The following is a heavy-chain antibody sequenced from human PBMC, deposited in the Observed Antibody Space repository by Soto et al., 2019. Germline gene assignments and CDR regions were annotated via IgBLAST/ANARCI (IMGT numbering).Heavy chain of an antibody. CDR1: GYTFTSYG. J-gene: IGHJ6*02. CDR2: ISAYNGNT. CDR3: ARVSRRGSGSYPPSWPDYYGMDV. V-gene: IGHV1-18*01. D-gene: IGHD3-10*01. Sequence: QVQLVQSGAEVKKPGASVKVSCKASGYTFTSYGISWVRQAPGQGLEWMGWISAYNGNTNYAQKLQGRVTMTTDTPTSTAYMELRSLRPDDTAVYYCARVSRRGSGSYPPSWPDYYGMDVWGQGTTVTVSS.